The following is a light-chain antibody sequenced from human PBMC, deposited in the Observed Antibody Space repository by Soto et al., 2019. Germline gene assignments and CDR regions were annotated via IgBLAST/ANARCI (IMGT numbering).Light chain of an antibody. V-gene: IGLV2-18*02. CDR3: CSYTSSSTWV. J-gene: IGLJ2*01. CDR2: EVS. CDR1: SSDVGSYDR. Sequence: QSALTQPPSVSGSPGQSVTISCTGTSSDVGSYDRVSWYQQPPGTAPKLMISEVSNRPSGVPDRFSGSKSGNTASLTISGLQAEDEADYYCCSYTSSSTWVFGGGTQLTVL.